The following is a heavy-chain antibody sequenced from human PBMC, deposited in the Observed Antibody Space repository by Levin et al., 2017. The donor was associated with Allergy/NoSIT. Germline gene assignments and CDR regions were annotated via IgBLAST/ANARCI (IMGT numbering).Heavy chain of an antibody. Sequence: PSETLSLTCTVSGESLSGYYWTWIRQPPGKGLEWIGEIHDGGTTNNNPSLKSRLTLSVDTSKSQFSLNLRSVTAADAAVYYCARRLRYFDWSRGLDTWGQGIPVTVSS. CDR2: IHDGGTT. CDR1: GESLSGYY. CDR3: ARRLRYFDWSRGLDT. V-gene: IGHV4-34*01. J-gene: IGHJ5*02. D-gene: IGHD3-9*01.